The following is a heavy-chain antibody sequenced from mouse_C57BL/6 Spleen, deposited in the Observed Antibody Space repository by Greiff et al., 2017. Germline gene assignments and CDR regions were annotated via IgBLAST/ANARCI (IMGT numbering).Heavy chain of an antibody. D-gene: IGHD3-2*02. CDR2: IHPNSGST. CDR3: ARWTAQVYYAMDD. CDR1: GYTFTSYW. Sequence: VQLQQPGAELVKPGASVKLSCKASGYTFTSYWMHWVKQRPGQGLEWIGMIHPNSGSTNYNEKFKSKATLTVDKSSSTAYMQLSSLTSEDSAVYYCARWTAQVYYAMDDWGQGTSVTVSS. V-gene: IGHV1-64*01. J-gene: IGHJ4*01.